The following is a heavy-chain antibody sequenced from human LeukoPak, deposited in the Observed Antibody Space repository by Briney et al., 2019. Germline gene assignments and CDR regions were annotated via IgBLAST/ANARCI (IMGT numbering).Heavy chain of an antibody. CDR3: ATQILLCHYY. Sequence: SETLSLTCAVSGGSISSSNWWSWVRQPPGKGLEWIGEIYHSGSTNYNPSLKSRVTISVDTSKNQYSLKLSSVTAADTAVYYCATQILLCHYYWGQGTLVTVSS. V-gene: IGHV4-4*02. D-gene: IGHD2-2*01. CDR1: GGSISSSNW. J-gene: IGHJ4*02. CDR2: IYHSGST.